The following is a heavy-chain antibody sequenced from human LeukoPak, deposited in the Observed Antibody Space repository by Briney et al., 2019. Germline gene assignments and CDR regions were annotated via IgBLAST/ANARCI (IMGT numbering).Heavy chain of an antibody. V-gene: IGHV3-15*01. CDR1: GLTFSSYA. Sequence: GGSLRLSCAASGLTFSSYAMSWVRQAPGKGLEWVGRIKSKTDGGTTDYAAPVKGRFTISRDDSKNTLYLQMNSLKTEDTAVYYCTTEDIWSGLDYWGQGTLVTVPS. D-gene: IGHD3-3*01. CDR3: TTEDIWSGLDY. CDR2: IKSKTDGGTT. J-gene: IGHJ4*02.